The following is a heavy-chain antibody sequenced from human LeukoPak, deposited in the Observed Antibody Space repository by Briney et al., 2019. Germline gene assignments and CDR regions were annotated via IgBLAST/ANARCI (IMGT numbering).Heavy chain of an antibody. D-gene: IGHD6-19*01. CDR3: VRDRQWLVRNYFDY. J-gene: IGHJ4*02. V-gene: IGHV1-18*01. CDR1: GYTFTSYG. Sequence: GASVKVSCKASGYTFTSYGISWVRHAPGQGLEWMGWISAYNGNTNYAQKLQGRVTMTTDTSTSTAYMELRSLRSDDTAVYYCVRDRQWLVRNYFDYWGQGTLVTVSS. CDR2: ISAYNGNT.